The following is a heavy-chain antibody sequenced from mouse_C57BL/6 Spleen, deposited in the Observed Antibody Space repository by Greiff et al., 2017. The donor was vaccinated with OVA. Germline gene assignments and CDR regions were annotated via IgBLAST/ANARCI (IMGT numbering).Heavy chain of an antibody. CDR1: GFSLTSYS. J-gene: IGHJ1*03. CDR2: IWTGGGA. CDR3: ARMEGSNWYFDV. Sequence: VQLQQSGPGLVAPSPSLSITCTVSGFSLTSYSIRWVRQPPGKGLEWLGVIWTGGGANYNSALNSRLSIRKDNSKSQVVLKMNSLQNDDTARYYCARMEGSNWYFDVWGTGTTVTVSS. V-gene: IGHV2-9-1*01.